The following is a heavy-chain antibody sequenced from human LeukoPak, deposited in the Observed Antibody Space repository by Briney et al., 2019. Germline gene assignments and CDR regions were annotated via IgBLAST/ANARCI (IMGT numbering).Heavy chain of an antibody. D-gene: IGHD6-19*01. CDR1: GFTFSSYS. CDR3: AKDWSVAAAFDI. J-gene: IGHJ3*02. CDR2: IGSSSSYI. V-gene: IGHV3-21*01. Sequence: GGSLRLSCAASGFTFSSYSMNWVRQAPGKGLEWVSSIGSSSSYIYYADSVKGRFTISRDNAKNSLYLQMNSLRAEDTAVYYCAKDWSVAAAFDIWGQGTMVTVSS.